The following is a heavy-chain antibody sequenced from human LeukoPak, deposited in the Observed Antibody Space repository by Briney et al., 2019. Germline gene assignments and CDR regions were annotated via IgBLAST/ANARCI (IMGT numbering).Heavy chain of an antibody. CDR1: GFTFSSYG. CDR3: AKVTDCSSTSCYDGGYY. Sequence: GGSLRLSCAASGFTFSSYGMHWVRQAPGKGLEWVAFIRYDGSNKYYADSVKGRFTISRDNSKNTLYLQMNSLRAEDTAVYYCAKVTDCSSTSCYDGGYYWGQGTLVTVSS. CDR2: IRYDGSNK. D-gene: IGHD2-2*01. V-gene: IGHV3-30*02. J-gene: IGHJ4*02.